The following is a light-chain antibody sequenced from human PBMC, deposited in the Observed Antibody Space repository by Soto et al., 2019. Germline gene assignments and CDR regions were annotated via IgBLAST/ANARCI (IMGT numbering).Light chain of an antibody. CDR3: QQFGSSIPHT. CDR2: GAS. Sequence: EIVMTQSPGTLSLSPGERATISCRASQVIGSRYLAWYHQKSGQAPRLLIYGASSRATGIPDRFSGSVSVTDFSLTISRLEPQDFGVYYCQQFGSSIPHTFGQGTKLEFK. CDR1: QVIGSRY. J-gene: IGKJ2*01. V-gene: IGKV3-20*01.